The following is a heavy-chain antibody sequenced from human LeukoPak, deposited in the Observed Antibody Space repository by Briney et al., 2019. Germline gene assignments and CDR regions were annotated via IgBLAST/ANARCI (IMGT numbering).Heavy chain of an antibody. CDR1: GYMFTSYW. V-gene: IGHV1-2*02. J-gene: IGHJ4*02. CDR3: AGDSYYYDSSRRDY. D-gene: IGHD3-22*01. CDR2: INPNSGGT. Sequence: GESLKISCKGSGYMFTSYWIGWVRQAPGQGLEWMGWINPNSGGTNYPQTFQGRVTMTRDTSISTAYMELSRLRSDDTPVYYCAGDSYYYDSSRRDYWGQGTLVTVSS.